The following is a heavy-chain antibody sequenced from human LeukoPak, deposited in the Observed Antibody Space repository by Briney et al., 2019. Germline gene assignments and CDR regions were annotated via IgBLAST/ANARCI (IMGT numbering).Heavy chain of an antibody. V-gene: IGHV4-38-2*02. J-gene: IGHJ4*02. Sequence: PSETLSLTCTVSGYSISSGYYWGWIRQPPGKGLEWIGSIYHSGSTYYNPSLKSRVTISVDTSKNQFSLKLSSVTAADTAVYYCARDVVGATQKNFDYWGQGTLVTVSS. D-gene: IGHD1-26*01. CDR2: IYHSGST. CDR1: GYSISSGYY. CDR3: ARDVVGATQKNFDY.